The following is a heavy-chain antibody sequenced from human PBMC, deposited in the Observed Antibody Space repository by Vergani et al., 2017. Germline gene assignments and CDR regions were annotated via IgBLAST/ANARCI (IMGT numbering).Heavy chain of an antibody. CDR1: GYTFSNYY. J-gene: IGHJ4*02. D-gene: IGHD3-9*01. CDR3: ARGDYGILTGYRY. V-gene: IGHV1-46*03. Sequence: QVQVVQSGAEVKKSGASVKVSCETSGYTFSNYYMHWVRQAPGQGLEWMGIINPSGGHTNYAQKFQGRVTMTRDTSTSTVYMELSSLRSEDTAIYYCARGDYGILTGYRYWGQGTLVTVSS. CDR2: INPSGGHT.